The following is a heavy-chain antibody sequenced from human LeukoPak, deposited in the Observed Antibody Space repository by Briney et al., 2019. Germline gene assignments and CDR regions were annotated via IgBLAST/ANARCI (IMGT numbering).Heavy chain of an antibody. D-gene: IGHD2-21*01. Sequence: GGSLRLSCAASGFIFSHYGMHWVRQAPGKGLEWVAVQNDASTENFADSVKGRFTVSRDNSKNTVFLQMNSLRVEDTAVYYCARELSQIVWGGLDYGGQGTLVSVSS. J-gene: IGHJ4*02. CDR3: ARELSQIVWGGLDY. CDR2: QNDASTE. V-gene: IGHV3-33*01. CDR1: GFIFSHYG.